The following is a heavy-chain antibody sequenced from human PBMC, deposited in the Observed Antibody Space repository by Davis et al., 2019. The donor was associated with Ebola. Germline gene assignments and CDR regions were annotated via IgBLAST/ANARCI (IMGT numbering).Heavy chain of an antibody. J-gene: IGHJ4*02. V-gene: IGHV4-61*08. Sequence: PGGSLRLSCTVSGGSISSGDYYWSWIRQPPGKGLEWIGYIYYSGSTNYNPSLKSRVTISVDTSKNQFSLKLSSVTAADTAVYYCARVKWAATGGVDYWGQGTLVTVSS. CDR3: ARVKWAATGGVDY. CDR2: IYYSGST. CDR1: GGSISSGDYY. D-gene: IGHD1-14*01.